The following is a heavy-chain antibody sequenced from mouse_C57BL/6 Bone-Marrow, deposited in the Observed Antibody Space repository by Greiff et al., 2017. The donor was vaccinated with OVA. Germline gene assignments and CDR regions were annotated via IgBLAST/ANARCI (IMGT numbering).Heavy chain of an antibody. Sequence: EVQLQQSGAELVKPGASVKLSCTASGFNIKDYYMHWVKQRTEQGLEWIGRIDPEDGENKYAPKFQGKATITADTSSNTAYLQLSSLTSEDTAVYYCALDLLWLRRTDYWGQGTSVTVSS. V-gene: IGHV14-2*01. J-gene: IGHJ4*01. D-gene: IGHD2-2*01. CDR2: IDPEDGEN. CDR1: GFNIKDYY. CDR3: ALDLLWLRRTDY.